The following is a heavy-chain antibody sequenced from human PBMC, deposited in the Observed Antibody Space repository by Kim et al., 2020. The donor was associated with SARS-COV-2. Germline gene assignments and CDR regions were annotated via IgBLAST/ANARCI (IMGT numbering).Heavy chain of an antibody. CDR2: IYYTRTT. CDR3: MREGLRYFDTSGLDV. V-gene: IGHV4-39*07. J-gene: IGHJ6*02. Sequence: SETLSLTCTVSGGSTSGSSYYWGWIRQPPGKGLEWIGSIYYTRTTNYNPSLKSRVTISLDRSETQFSLKVTSVTAADTAIYYCMREGLRYFDTSGLDVWGQGTAVTVSS. CDR1: GGSTSGSSYY. D-gene: IGHD3-9*01.